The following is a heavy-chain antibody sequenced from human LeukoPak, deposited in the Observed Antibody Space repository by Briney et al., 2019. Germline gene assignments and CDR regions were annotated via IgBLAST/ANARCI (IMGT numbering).Heavy chain of an antibody. CDR2: INPNSGGT. D-gene: IGHD3-3*01. J-gene: IGHJ4*02. CDR3: ARSLPEISYYDFWSGYWCFDY. CDR1: GYTFTGYY. Sequence: ASVKVSCKASGYTFTGYYMHWVRQAPGQGLEWMGWINPNSGGTNYAQKFQGRVTMTRDTSISTAYMELSRLRSDDTAVYYCARSLPEISYYDFWSGYWCFDYWGQGTLVTVSS. V-gene: IGHV1-2*02.